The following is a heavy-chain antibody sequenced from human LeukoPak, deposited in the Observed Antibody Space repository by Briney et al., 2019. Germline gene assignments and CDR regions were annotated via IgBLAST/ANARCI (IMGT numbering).Heavy chain of an antibody. CDR1: GDSFNISNYY. J-gene: IGHJ4*02. Sequence: PSETLSLTCTVSGDSFNISNYYWGWIRQPPGKGLEWIGSIYYSGTTYYKMSLKSRVTMSIDTSKNQFSLKLSSVTAADTAVYYCASGAPMTKIDSWGQGILVTVSS. D-gene: IGHD3-22*01. V-gene: IGHV4-39*07. CDR2: IYYSGTT. CDR3: ASGAPMTKIDS.